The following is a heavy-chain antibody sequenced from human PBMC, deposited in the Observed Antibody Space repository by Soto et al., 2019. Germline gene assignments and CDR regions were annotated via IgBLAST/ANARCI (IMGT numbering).Heavy chain of an antibody. Sequence: PGGSLRLSCAASGFTFSSYAMSWVRQAPGKGLEWVSVISGSGGSTYSADSVKGRFTISRDNSKNTLYLQMNSLRAEGTAVYYCAKRTVGWYFDLWGRGTLVTVSS. CDR3: AKRTVGWYFDL. J-gene: IGHJ2*01. V-gene: IGHV3-23*01. D-gene: IGHD4-17*01. CDR2: ISGSGGST. CDR1: GFTFSSYA.